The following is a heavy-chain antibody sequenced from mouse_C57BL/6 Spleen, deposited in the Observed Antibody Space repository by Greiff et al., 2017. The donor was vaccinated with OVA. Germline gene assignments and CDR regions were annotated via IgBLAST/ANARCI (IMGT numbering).Heavy chain of an antibody. CDR2: IHPNSGST. CDR3: ANKGSSWYFDV. Sequence: QVQLQQSGAELVKPGASVKLSCKASGYTFTSYWMHWVKQRPGQGLEWIGMIHPNSGSTNYNEKFKSKATLTVDKSSSTAYMQLSSLTSEDSAVYYCANKGSSWYFDVWGTGTTVTVSS. J-gene: IGHJ1*03. V-gene: IGHV1-64*01. D-gene: IGHD1-1*01. CDR1: GYTFTSYW.